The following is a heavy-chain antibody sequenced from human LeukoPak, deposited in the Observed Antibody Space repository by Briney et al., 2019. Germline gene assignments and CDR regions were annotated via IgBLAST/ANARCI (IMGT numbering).Heavy chain of an antibody. CDR1: GFTFSSYS. D-gene: IGHD3-22*01. CDR3: ARESEIYTYYYDSSGYVDY. CDR2: ISSSSSYI. V-gene: IGHV3-21*01. J-gene: IGHJ4*02. Sequence: GGSLRLSCAASGFTFSSYSMNWVRQAPGKGLEWVSSISSSSSYIYYADSVKGRFTISGDNAKNSLYLQMNSLRAEDTAVYYCARESEIYTYYYDSSGYVDYWGQGTLVTVSS.